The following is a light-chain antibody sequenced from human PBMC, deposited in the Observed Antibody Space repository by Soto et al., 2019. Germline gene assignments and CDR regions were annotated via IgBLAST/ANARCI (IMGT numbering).Light chain of an antibody. CDR1: SSDVGGFNY. Sequence: QSALTQPASVSGSPGQSITISCTGTSSDVGGFNYVSWYQQHPGKAPTLIIYNVSVRPSGVSIRFSGSKSGNTASLTISGLQAEDEAEYYCSSYASSSSLPYVFGPGTKLTVL. CDR2: NVS. CDR3: SSYASSSSLPYV. J-gene: IGLJ1*01. V-gene: IGLV2-14*03.